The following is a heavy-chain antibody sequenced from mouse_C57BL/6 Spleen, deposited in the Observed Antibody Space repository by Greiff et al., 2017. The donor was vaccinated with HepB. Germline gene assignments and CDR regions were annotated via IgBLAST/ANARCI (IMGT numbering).Heavy chain of an antibody. D-gene: IGHD1-1*01. CDR3: ARRTTEEYFDV. V-gene: IGHV1-66*01. CDR1: GYSFTSYY. CDR2: IYPGSGNT. J-gene: IGHJ1*03. Sequence: VQLQQSGPELVKPGASVKISCKASGYSFTSYYIHWVKQRPGQGLEWIGWIYPGSGNTKYNEKFKGKATLTADTSSSTAYMQLSSLTSEDSAVYYCARRTTEEYFDVWGTGTTVTVSS.